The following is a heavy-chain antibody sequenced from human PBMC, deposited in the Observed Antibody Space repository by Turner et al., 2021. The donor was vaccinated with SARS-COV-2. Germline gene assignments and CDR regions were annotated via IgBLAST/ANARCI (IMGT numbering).Heavy chain of an antibody. CDR2: ISSSSSNI. V-gene: IGHV3-21*01. J-gene: IGHJ6*02. Sequence: EVQLVESGGGLVKPGGSLRLSGAASEVTFNSYSMNWVRQRPGKGLEWVSSISSSSSNIYYADSAKGRFTISRDNAKNSVYLQMNSLRAEDTAVYYCARDRIVRNWNDVPKPTYGMDVWGQGTTVTVSS. D-gene: IGHD1-20*01. CDR3: ARDRIVRNWNDVPKPTYGMDV. CDR1: EVTFNSYS.